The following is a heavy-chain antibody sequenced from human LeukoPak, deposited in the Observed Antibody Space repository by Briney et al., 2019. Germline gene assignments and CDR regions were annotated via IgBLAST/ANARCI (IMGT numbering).Heavy chain of an antibody. CDR3: AKDEIVVVPAAPIDY. V-gene: IGHV7-4-1*02. J-gene: IGHJ4*02. CDR1: GYTFTSYA. Sequence: ASVKVSCKASGYTFTSYAMNWVRQAPGQGLEWMGWINTNTGNPTYAQGFTGRFVFSLDTSVSTAYLQISSLKAEDTAVYYCAKDEIVVVPAAPIDYWGQGTLVTVSS. CDR2: INTNTGNP. D-gene: IGHD2-2*01.